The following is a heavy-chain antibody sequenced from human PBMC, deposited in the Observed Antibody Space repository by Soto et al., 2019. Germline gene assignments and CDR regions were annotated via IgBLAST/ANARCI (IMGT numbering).Heavy chain of an antibody. J-gene: IGHJ4*01. D-gene: IGHD2-8*02. CDR3: ARDKITGLFDY. V-gene: IGHV4-34*01. Sequence: SETLSLTCADYGGSFSGYYWTWIRQPPGTGLEWIGEINHSGSTNYNPSLKSRVTISVDTSKNQFSLKLTSVTAADTAVYYCARDKITGLFDYCGHGTLVTVSS. CDR2: INHSGST. CDR1: GGSFSGYY.